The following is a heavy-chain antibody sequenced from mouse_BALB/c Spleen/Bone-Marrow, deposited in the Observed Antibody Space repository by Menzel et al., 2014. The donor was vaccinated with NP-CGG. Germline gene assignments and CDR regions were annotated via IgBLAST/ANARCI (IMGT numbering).Heavy chain of an antibody. CDR1: GYTFTSYW. CDR2: IYPGDGDT. J-gene: IGHJ2*01. Sequence: QVQLVESGAELARPGASVKLSCKASGYTFTSYWMQWVKQRPGQGLEWIGAIYPGDGDTRYTQKFKGKATLTADKSSSTAYMQLSSLASEDSAVYYCARGFPFDYWGQGTTLTVSS. CDR3: ARGFPFDY. V-gene: IGHV1-87*01.